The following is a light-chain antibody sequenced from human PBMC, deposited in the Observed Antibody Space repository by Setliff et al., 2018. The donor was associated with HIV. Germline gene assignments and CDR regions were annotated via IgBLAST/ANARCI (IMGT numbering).Light chain of an antibody. V-gene: IGLV1-44*01. J-gene: IGLJ1*01. CDR2: SNN. Sequence: QSVLTQPPSASGTPGQRVTISCSGSSSNIGSNTVNWYRQLPGTAPKLLIYSNNQLPSGVPDRFSGSKSGTSASLGISGLQSEDEADYYCAAWYDSLNGQVFGTGTKSPS. CDR1: SSNIGSNT. CDR3: AAWYDSLNGQV.